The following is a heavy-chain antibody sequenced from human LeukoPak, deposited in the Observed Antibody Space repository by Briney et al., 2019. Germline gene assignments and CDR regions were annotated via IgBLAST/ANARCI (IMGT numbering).Heavy chain of an antibody. CDR1: GFTFGSYA. V-gene: IGHV3-21*01. J-gene: IGHJ4*02. CDR3: ARVGWLRGGGGDY. CDR2: ISSSSSYI. Sequence: PGGSLRLSCAASGFTFGSYAMSWVRQAPGKGLEWVSSISSSSSYIYYADSVKGRFTISRDNAKNSLYLQMNSLRAEDTAVYYCARVGWLRGGGGDYWGQGTLVTVSS. D-gene: IGHD5-12*01.